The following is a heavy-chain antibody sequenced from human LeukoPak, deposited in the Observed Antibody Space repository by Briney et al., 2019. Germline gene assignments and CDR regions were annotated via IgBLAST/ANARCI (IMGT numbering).Heavy chain of an antibody. CDR2: ISSSSSYI. CDR1: GFTFSSYS. V-gene: IGHV3-21*01. CDR3: ARDSAVLLWFGELLLDYYMDV. D-gene: IGHD3-10*01. J-gene: IGHJ6*03. Sequence: GGSLRLSCAASGFTFSSYSMNWVRQAPGKGLEWVSSISSSSSYIYYADSVKGRFTISRDNAKNSLYLQINSLRAEDTAVYYCARDSAVLLWFGELLLDYYMDVWGKGTTVTVSS.